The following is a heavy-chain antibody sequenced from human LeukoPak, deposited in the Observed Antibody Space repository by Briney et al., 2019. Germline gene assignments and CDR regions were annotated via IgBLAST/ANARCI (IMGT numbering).Heavy chain of an antibody. CDR1: GGSISSSSYY. CDR2: IYHSGST. Sequence: KPSETLSLTCTVSGGSISSSSYYWGWIRQPPGKGLGWIGSIYHSGSTNYNPSLKSRVTILLDKSKNQFSLKLSSVTAADTAVYYCARNGGNSDFDYWGQGTLVTVSS. D-gene: IGHD4-23*01. V-gene: IGHV4-39*07. J-gene: IGHJ4*02. CDR3: ARNGGNSDFDY.